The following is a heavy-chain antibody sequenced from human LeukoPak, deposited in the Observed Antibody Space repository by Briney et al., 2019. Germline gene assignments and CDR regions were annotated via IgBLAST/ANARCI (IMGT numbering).Heavy chain of an antibody. Sequence: SETLSLTCTVSGGSISSYYWSWIRQPPGKGLEWIGYIYYSGSTNYIPSPTSRVTISVDTSKNQFSLKLTSVTAADTAVYYCARHLRGYSYGPFDYWGQGTLVTVSS. CDR2: IYYSGST. CDR1: GGSISSYY. V-gene: IGHV4-59*08. CDR3: ARHLRGYSYGPFDY. D-gene: IGHD5-18*01. J-gene: IGHJ4*02.